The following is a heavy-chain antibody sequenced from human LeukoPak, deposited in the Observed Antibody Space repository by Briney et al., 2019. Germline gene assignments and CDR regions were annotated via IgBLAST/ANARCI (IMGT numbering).Heavy chain of an antibody. V-gene: IGHV4-59*01. D-gene: IGHD6-19*01. Sequence: SETLSLTCTVSGGSISSYYWSWIQQPPGKGLEWIGYIYYSGSTNYNPSLKSRVTISVDTSKNQFSLKLSSVTAADTAVYYCARFEEQWLVRGWFDPWGQGTLVTVSS. CDR3: ARFEEQWLVRGWFDP. CDR1: GGSISSYY. CDR2: IYYSGST. J-gene: IGHJ5*02.